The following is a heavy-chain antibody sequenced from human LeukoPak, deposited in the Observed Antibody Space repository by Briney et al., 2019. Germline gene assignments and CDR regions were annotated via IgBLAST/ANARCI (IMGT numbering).Heavy chain of an antibody. J-gene: IGHJ3*02. CDR3: ARSIVVIPYAFDI. D-gene: IGHD2-2*01. CDR1: GFTFSDYY. V-gene: IGHV3-7*01. CDR2: IKQDGSEK. Sequence: GGSLRLSCAASGFTFSDYYMSWVRQAPGKGLEWVANIKQDGSEKYYVDSVKGRFTISRDNAKNSLYLQMNSLRAEDTAVYYCARSIVVIPYAFDIWGQGTMVTVSS.